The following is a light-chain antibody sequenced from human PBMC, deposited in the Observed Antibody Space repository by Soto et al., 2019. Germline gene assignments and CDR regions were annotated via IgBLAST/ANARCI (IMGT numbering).Light chain of an antibody. J-gene: IGLJ1*01. Sequence: QSALTQHASVSGSPGQSITISCTGTSSDVGTYNYVSWYQQHPGKAPKLMIYEVNNRPSGVSNRFSGSNSGNTASLTISGLQAADEADYYCISYTSSSTYVFGTGTKLTVL. V-gene: IGLV2-14*01. CDR1: SSDVGTYNY. CDR3: ISYTSSSTYV. CDR2: EVN.